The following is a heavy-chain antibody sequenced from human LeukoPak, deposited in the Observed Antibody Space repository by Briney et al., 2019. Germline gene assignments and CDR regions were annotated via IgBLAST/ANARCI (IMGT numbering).Heavy chain of an antibody. CDR2: VYYTGST. Sequence: SETLSLTCAVYGGSFSGYYWNWIRQPPGKGLEWIGFVYYTGSTNYSPSLKSRVTISVDTSKNQFSLKLRSVTAADTAVYYCARISSSNWYNERGAFDVWGQGTMVTVSS. CDR3: ARISSSNWYNERGAFDV. J-gene: IGHJ3*01. V-gene: IGHV4-59*01. CDR1: GGSFSGYY. D-gene: IGHD6-13*01.